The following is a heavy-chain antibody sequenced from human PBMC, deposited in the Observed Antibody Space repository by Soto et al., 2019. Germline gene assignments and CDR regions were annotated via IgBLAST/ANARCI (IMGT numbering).Heavy chain of an antibody. Sequence: SVQVSCKASGFTFTSSAVQWVRQARGQRLEWIGWIVVIIGKTNYAQKFQGRVTITADKSTSTAYMELSSLRSEDTAVYYCARVPTGYCSSTSCWQDDAFDIWGQGTMVTVSS. D-gene: IGHD2-2*01. V-gene: IGHV1-58*01. CDR1: GFTFTSSA. CDR3: ARVPTGYCSSTSCWQDDAFDI. CDR2: IVVIIGKT. J-gene: IGHJ3*02.